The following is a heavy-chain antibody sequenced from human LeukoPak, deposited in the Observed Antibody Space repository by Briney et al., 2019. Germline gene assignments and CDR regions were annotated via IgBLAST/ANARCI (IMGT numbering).Heavy chain of an antibody. V-gene: IGHV1-24*01. J-gene: IGHJ4*02. Sequence: WASVKVSCKVSGYTLAELSMHWVRQAPGKGLEWMGGFDPEDGETIYAQKFQGRVTMTEDTSTDTAYMELSSLRSEDTAVYYCATHQDILTGYYIYWGQGALVTVSS. CDR2: FDPEDGET. CDR3: ATHQDILTGYYIY. CDR1: GYTLAELS. D-gene: IGHD3-9*01.